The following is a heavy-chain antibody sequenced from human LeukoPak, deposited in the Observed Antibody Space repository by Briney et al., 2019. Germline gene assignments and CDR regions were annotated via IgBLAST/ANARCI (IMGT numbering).Heavy chain of an antibody. CDR1: GFTFRNYA. J-gene: IGHJ4*02. D-gene: IGHD3-10*01. CDR3: ARRDKEMYYYGSGSYAH. CDR2: LTYDGSDK. V-gene: IGHV3-30-3*01. Sequence: GGSLRLSCVASGFTFRNYAMHWVRQAPGKGLEWVATLTYDGSDKDYADSVKGRFTISRDNSKNTLYLQMNGLRSDDTAVYYCARRDKEMYYYGSGSYAHWGQGTLVTVSS.